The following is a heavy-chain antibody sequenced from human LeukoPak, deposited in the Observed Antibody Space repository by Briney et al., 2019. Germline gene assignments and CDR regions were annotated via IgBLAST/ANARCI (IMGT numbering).Heavy chain of an antibody. CDR2: INPNSGGT. V-gene: IGHV1-2*04. CDR3: ASARIAAAGTFQGAFDV. J-gene: IGHJ3*01. D-gene: IGHD6-13*01. CDR1: GYTFTGYY. Sequence: ASVKVSCKASGYTFTGYYMHWVRQAPGQGLEWMGWINPNSGGTNYAQKFQGWVTMTRDTSISTAYMELSRLRSDDTAVYYCASARIAAAGTFQGAFDVWGQGTMVTVSS.